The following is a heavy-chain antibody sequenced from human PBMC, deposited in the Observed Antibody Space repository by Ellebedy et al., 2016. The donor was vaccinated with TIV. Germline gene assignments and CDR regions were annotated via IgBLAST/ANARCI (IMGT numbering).Heavy chain of an antibody. Sequence: SQTLSLTCAVYGGSFTSYYWSWIRQSPGKGLEWFGEIDHRGTTTYNPSLESRVIISVDTSKNQFSLKVRSVTAADTGIYYCARSGTYARSSLFDYWGQGNLVTVSS. J-gene: IGHJ4*02. CDR1: GGSFTSYY. CDR2: IDHRGTT. V-gene: IGHV4-34*01. D-gene: IGHD1-26*01. CDR3: ARSGTYARSSLFDY.